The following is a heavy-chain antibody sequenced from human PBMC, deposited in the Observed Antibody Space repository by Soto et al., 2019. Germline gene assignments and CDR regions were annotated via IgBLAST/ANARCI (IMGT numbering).Heavy chain of an antibody. V-gene: IGHV1-69*13. D-gene: IGHD3-3*01. Sequence: SVKVSCKASGGTFSSYAISWVRQAPGQGLEWMGGIIPIFGTANYAQKFQGRVTITADESTSTAYMELSSLRSEDTAVYYCARIVITIFGVVTPYYYYGMDVWGQGTTVTVSS. CDR2: IIPIFGTA. CDR1: GGTFSSYA. J-gene: IGHJ6*02. CDR3: ARIVITIFGVVTPYYYYGMDV.